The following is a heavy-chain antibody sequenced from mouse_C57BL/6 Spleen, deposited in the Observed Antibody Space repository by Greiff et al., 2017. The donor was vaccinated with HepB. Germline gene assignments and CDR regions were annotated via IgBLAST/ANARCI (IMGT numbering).Heavy chain of an antibody. CDR1: GYAFSSSW. D-gene: IGHD1-1*01. Sequence: VQLQQSGPELVKPGASVKISCKASGYAFSSSWMNWVKQRPGKGLEWIGRIYPGDGDTNYNGKFKGKATLTADKSSSTAYMQLSSLTSEDSAVYFCARITHDYAMDYWGQGTSVTVSS. J-gene: IGHJ4*01. CDR3: ARITHDYAMDY. CDR2: IYPGDGDT. V-gene: IGHV1-82*01.